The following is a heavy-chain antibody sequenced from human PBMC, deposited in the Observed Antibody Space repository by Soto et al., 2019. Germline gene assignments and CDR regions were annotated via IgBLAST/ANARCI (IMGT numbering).Heavy chain of an antibody. Sequence: SETLSLTCTVSGGSISSGGYYWSWIRQHPGKGLEWIGYIYYSGSTYYNPSLKSRVTISVDTSKNQFSLKLSSVTAADTAVYYCARDLSPQGGYHWFAPWGQGTLVTASP. J-gene: IGHJ5*02. D-gene: IGHD6-19*01. CDR3: ARDLSPQGGYHWFAP. V-gene: IGHV4-31*03. CDR1: GGSISSGGYY. CDR2: IYYSGST.